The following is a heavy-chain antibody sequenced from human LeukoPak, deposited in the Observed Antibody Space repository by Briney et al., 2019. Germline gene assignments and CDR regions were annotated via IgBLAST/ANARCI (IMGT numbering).Heavy chain of an antibody. J-gene: IGHJ4*02. CDR2: ITGSGDTT. Sequence: GGSLRLSCAASGFIFRNYAMSWVRQAPGKGLEWVSAITGSGDTTYYADSVKGRFTVSRDNSKNTLYAEMNTLRAEDTAVYYCAKWGGYDILTGYYVSDFWGQGTLVTVSS. CDR3: AKWGGYDILTGYYVSDF. D-gene: IGHD3-9*01. V-gene: IGHV3-23*01. CDR1: GFIFRNYA.